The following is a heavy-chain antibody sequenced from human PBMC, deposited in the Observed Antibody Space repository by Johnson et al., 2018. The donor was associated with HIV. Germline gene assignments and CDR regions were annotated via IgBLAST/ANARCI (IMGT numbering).Heavy chain of an antibody. V-gene: IGHV3-48*04. CDR1: GFTFSSYA. J-gene: IGHJ3*02. D-gene: IGHD3-10*02. CDR2: IGRSGGTF. CDR3: GRESSDVGDFDI. Sequence: VQLVESGGGLVQPGGSLRLSCAASGFTFSSYAMSWVRQAPGKGLEWVSYIGRSGGTFYYADSVKGRFTISRDNAKNSLYLQMNSLRAEYTAVYYCGRESSDVGDFDIWGHGTMVTVSS.